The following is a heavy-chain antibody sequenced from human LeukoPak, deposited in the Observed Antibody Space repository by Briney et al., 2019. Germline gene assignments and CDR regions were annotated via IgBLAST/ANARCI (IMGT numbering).Heavy chain of an antibody. CDR3: AHGAMYQLDY. CDR2: IIGGGGST. D-gene: IGHD2-2*01. J-gene: IGHJ4*02. CDR1: GFTFSSYG. V-gene: IGHV3-23*01. Sequence: GRSLRLSCAASGFTFSSYGMHWVRQAPGKGLEWVSGIIGGGGSTYYADSVKGRFTISGDNSRNTLFLQMNSLRAEDTAVYYCAHGAMYQLDYWGQGTLVTVSS.